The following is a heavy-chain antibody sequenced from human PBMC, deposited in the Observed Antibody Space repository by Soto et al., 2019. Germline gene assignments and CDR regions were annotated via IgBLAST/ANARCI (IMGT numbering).Heavy chain of an antibody. J-gene: IGHJ4*02. CDR1: GGSISSYY. CDR2: IYYSGST. V-gene: IGHV4-59*01. Sequence: SETLSLTCTVSGGSISSYYWSWIRQPPGKGLEWIGYIYYSGSTNYNPSLKSRVTISVDTSKNQFSLKLSSVTAADTAVYYCARRYGGNFDYWGQGTLVAVSS. CDR3: ARRYGGNFDY. D-gene: IGHD3-16*01.